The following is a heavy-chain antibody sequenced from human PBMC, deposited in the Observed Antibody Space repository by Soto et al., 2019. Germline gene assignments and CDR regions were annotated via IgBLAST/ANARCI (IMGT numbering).Heavy chain of an antibody. CDR2: ISAHNGNT. D-gene: IGHD1-1*01. CDR1: GYTFTSYG. J-gene: IGHJ4*02. CDR3: ARGRYGDY. V-gene: IGHV1-18*01. Sequence: QVHLVQSGAEVKKPGASVKVSCKGSGYTFTSYGITWVRQAPGQGLEWMGWISAHNGNTNHAPKPPRRVSVTRETSTSTAYLALRPLSSDDTAVYYCARGRYGDYWGQGALVTVSS.